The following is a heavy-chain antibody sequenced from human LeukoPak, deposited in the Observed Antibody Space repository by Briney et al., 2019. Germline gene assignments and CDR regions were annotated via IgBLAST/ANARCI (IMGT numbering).Heavy chain of an antibody. D-gene: IGHD4-17*01. CDR2: ISASGGST. CDR3: AKAFTVTRVYNCLDP. Sequence: GSLRLSCAASGFTFSSYAMSWVRQAPGKGLEWVSGISASGGSTYYADSVKGRFTISRDNSKNTLYLQMNSLRAEDTAVYYCAKAFTVTRVYNCLDPWGQGTLVTVSS. CDR1: GFTFSSYA. J-gene: IGHJ5*02. V-gene: IGHV3-23*01.